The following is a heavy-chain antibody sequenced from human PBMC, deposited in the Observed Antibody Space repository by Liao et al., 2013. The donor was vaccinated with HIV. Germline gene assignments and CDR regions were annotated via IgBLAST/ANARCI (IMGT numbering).Heavy chain of an antibody. CDR2: INHSGST. CDR1: GGSFSAYY. V-gene: IGHV4-34*01. D-gene: IGHD6-13*01. Sequence: QVQLQQWGAGLLKSSETLSLTCAVYGGSFSAYYWTWIRQPPGKGLEWIGEINHSGSTKYNPSLKSRVTTSVDTSKNQFSLKVSSVTAADTAVYYCATQRGDGQLFDYWGQGTLVTVSS. CDR3: ATQRGDGQLFDY. J-gene: IGHJ4*02.